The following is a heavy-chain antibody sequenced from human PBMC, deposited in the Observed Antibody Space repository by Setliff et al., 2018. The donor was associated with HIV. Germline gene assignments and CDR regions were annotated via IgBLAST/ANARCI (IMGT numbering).Heavy chain of an antibody. J-gene: IGHJ5*02. CDR2: IYPDDSHT. Sequence: PGESLKISCQGSANSFATYWIGWVRQMPGKGLEWMGVIYPDDSHTRYSPSFQGQVTMSADKSISTAYLQWSSLKASDSAIYYCARLVNSKGWFDPWGQGTLVTVSS. V-gene: IGHV5-51*01. CDR1: ANSFATYW. D-gene: IGHD3-22*01. CDR3: ARLVNSKGWFDP.